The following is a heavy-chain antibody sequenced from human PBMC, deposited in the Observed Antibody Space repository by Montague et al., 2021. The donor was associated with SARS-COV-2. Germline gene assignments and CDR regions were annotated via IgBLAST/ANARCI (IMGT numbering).Heavy chain of an antibody. D-gene: IGHD6-19*01. CDR1: GGSISSYY. J-gene: IGHJ4*01. CDR3: ARGGRQWLVIDPRYYFDY. V-gene: IGHV4-34*01. Sequence: SETLSLTCTVSGGSISSYYWSWIRQPAGKGLEWIGEINHSGSTNYNPSLKSRVTISVDTSKNQFSLKLSSVTAADTAVYYCARGGRQWLVIDPRYYFDYWGQGTLVTVSS. CDR2: INHSGST.